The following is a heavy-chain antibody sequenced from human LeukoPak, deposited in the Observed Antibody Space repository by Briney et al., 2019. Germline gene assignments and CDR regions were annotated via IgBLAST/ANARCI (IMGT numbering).Heavy chain of an antibody. Sequence: SETLSLTCTLSGGSIRSYYWSWLRQPPGKGLEWIGYIHYSGSTNYNPSLKKRVTISVDKYKRKVSLNLSSLTAADKAVYYCARAWGSRSYYFALWGQGTLVTVSS. CDR2: IHYSGST. D-gene: IGHD3-16*01. V-gene: IGHV4-59*01. J-gene: IGHJ4*02. CDR3: ARAWGSRSYYFAL. CDR1: GGSIRSYY.